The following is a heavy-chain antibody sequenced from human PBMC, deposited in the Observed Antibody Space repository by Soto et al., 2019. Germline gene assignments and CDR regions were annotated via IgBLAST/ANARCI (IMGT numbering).Heavy chain of an antibody. Sequence: QVQLQESGPGLVKPSETLSLTCTVSGDSISSFYWSWIRQPPGKGLEWIGYVHYSGSTKYNPSLKSRVTISVDTSKKQFSLHLSSVTAADTAVYYCARFPPFLTAITGFDPWGQGTLVAVSS. D-gene: IGHD7-27*01. J-gene: IGHJ5*02. V-gene: IGHV4-59*01. CDR3: ARFPPFLTAITGFDP. CDR2: VHYSGST. CDR1: GDSISSFY.